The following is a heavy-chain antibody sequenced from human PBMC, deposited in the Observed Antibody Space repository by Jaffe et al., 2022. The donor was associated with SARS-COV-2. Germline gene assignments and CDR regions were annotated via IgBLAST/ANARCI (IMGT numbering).Heavy chain of an antibody. CDR1: GDSFTGYW. J-gene: IGHJ6*02. CDR2: IYPGDSDT. CDR3: ARRGGGTRWDDYGLDV. Sequence: EVQLVQSGVEVKKPGESLKISCKGSGDSFTGYWIGWVRQMPGKGLEWMGLIYPGDSDTRYSPSFQGQVTISADKSINTAYLQWSSLKASDTATYYCARRGGGTRWDDYGLDVWGQGTTVTVSS. D-gene: IGHD2-2*01. V-gene: IGHV5-51*01.